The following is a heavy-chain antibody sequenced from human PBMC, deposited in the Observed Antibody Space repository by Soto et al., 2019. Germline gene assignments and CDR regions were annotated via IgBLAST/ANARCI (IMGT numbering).Heavy chain of an antibody. V-gene: IGHV1-69*13. CDR2: IIPIFGTA. CDR1: GGTFSSYA. Sequence: SVKVSCKASGGTFSSYAISWVRQAPGQGLERMGGIIPIFGTANYAQKFQGRVTITADESTSTAYMELSSLRSEDTAVYYCARGRSGSSSWYYFDYWGQGTLVTV. D-gene: IGHD6-13*01. CDR3: ARGRSGSSSWYYFDY. J-gene: IGHJ4*02.